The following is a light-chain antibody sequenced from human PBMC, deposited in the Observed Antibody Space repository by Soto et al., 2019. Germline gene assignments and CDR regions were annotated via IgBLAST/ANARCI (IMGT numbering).Light chain of an antibody. Sequence: LLTQPRSMSASPGQKVTISCSGSSSNIGGNSVSWYQQLPGTAPKLLIYDDNKRPSGIPDRFSGSKSGTSATLGITGFQTGDEADYYCGSWDSSLSAYVFGTGTKVTVL. CDR3: GSWDSSLSAYV. CDR1: SSNIGGNS. V-gene: IGLV1-51*01. J-gene: IGLJ1*01. CDR2: DDN.